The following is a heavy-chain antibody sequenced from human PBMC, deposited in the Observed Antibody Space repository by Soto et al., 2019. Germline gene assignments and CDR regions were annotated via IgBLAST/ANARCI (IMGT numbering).Heavy chain of an antibody. CDR2: ISGSGGST. CDR1: GFTFSSYA. CDR3: AKDRGVVTAPSDY. Sequence: QAGGSLRLSCAASGFTFSSYAMSWVRQAPGKGLEWVSAISGSGGSTYYADSVKGRFTISRDNSKNTLYLQMNSLRAEDTAVYYCAKDRGVVTAPSDYWGQGTMVTVSS. J-gene: IGHJ4*02. V-gene: IGHV3-23*01. D-gene: IGHD2-21*02.